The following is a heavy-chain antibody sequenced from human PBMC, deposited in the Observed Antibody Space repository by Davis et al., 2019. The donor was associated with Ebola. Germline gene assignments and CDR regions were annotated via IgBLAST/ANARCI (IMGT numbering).Heavy chain of an antibody. CDR3: AARPFRDYYYGMDV. V-gene: IGHV4-34*03. CDR2: INHSGNT. J-gene: IGHJ6*02. D-gene: IGHD6-6*01. Sequence: PSETLSLTCAVYGGSFSGYYWSWIRQPPGKGLEWIGEINHSGNTNYNPSRKSRVTISVDTSKNQFSLKLSSVTAADTAVYYCAARPFRDYYYGMDVLGQGTTVTVSS. CDR1: GGSFSGYY.